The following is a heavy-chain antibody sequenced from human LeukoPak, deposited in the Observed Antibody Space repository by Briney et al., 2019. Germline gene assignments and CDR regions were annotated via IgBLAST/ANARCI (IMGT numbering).Heavy chain of an antibody. CDR3: AKRFVVAATISYYYYGMDV. J-gene: IGHJ6*02. V-gene: IGHV3-21*04. CDR1: GFTFSSYS. D-gene: IGHD2-15*01. Sequence: PGGSLRLSCAASGFTFSSYSMNWVRQAPGKGLEWVSSISSSSSYIYYADSVKGRFTISRDNAKNSLYLQMNSLRAEDTAVYYCAKRFVVAATISYYYYGMDVWGQGTTVTVSS. CDR2: ISSSSSYI.